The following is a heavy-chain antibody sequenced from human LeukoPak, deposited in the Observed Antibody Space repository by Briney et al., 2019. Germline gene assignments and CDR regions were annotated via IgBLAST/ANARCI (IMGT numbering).Heavy chain of an antibody. V-gene: IGHV3-7*01. J-gene: IGHJ4*02. CDR3: ALRAAGDY. CDR2: IKQHGSEK. CDR1: GLTFSRYW. Sequence: GGSLRLSCAPSGLTFSRYWMSCVRQAPGKGLERVANIKQHGSEKYYVDSVQRLSTISRDNAKTSLYLQMNSLRAEDTAVYYCALRAAGDYWGQGTLVSVSS. D-gene: IGHD6-13*01.